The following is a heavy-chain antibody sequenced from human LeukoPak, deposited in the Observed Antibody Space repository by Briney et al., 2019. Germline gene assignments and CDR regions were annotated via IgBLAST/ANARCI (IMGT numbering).Heavy chain of an antibody. CDR1: GGSFSGYY. D-gene: IGHD2-2*01. CDR3: ARARYQGGSYFDY. CDR2: VNHSGST. Sequence: SETLSLTCAVYGGSFSGYYWSWIRQPPGKGLEWIGDVNHSGSTNYNPSLKSRVTISVDTSKNQFSLKLSSVTAADTAVYYCARARYQGGSYFDYWGQGTLVTVSS. V-gene: IGHV4-34*01. J-gene: IGHJ4*02.